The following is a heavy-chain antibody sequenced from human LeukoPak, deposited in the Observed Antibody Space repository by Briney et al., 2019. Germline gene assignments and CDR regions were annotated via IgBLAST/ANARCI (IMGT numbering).Heavy chain of an antibody. CDR1: GFIFSDYE. D-gene: IGHD3-9*01. CDR2: ISFSGNSI. V-gene: IGHV3-48*03. CDR3: AREPTYFVLGYMDV. Sequence: PGGSLRLSCAASGFIFSDYEVNWVRQAPGKGLEWVSYISFSGNSIYYADSVKGRFTISRDNAKNSLYLQMNSLRAEDTAVYYCAREPTYFVLGYMDVWGKGTTVTISS. J-gene: IGHJ6*03.